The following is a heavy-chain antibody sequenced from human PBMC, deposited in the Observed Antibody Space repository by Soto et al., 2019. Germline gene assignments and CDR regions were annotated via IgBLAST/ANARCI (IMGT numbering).Heavy chain of an antibody. V-gene: IGHV4-59*01. Sequence: PSETLSLTCTVSGGSISSYYWSWIRQPPGKGLEWIGYIYYSGSTNYNPSLKSRVTISVDTSKNQFSLKLSSVTAADTAVYYCARDKRGYSYGPDAFDIWGQGTMVTVSS. J-gene: IGHJ3*02. CDR3: ARDKRGYSYGPDAFDI. D-gene: IGHD5-18*01. CDR1: GGSISSYY. CDR2: IYYSGST.